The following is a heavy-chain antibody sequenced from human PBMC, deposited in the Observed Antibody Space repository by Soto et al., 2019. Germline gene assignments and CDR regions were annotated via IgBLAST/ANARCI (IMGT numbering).Heavy chain of an antibody. Sequence: GSLSLSCAASGFTFSSYVMHWVRQAPGKGLEWVAVISYDGSNKYYADSVKGRFTISRDNSKNTLYLQMNSLRAEDTAVYYCATLYFVYDYWGQGTLVTVSS. V-gene: IGHV3-30*03. D-gene: IGHD3-9*01. CDR1: GFTFSSYV. CDR3: ATLYFVYDY. J-gene: IGHJ4*02. CDR2: ISYDGSNK.